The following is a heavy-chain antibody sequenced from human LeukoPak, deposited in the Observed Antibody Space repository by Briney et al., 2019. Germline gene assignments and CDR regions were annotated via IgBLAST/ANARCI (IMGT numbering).Heavy chain of an antibody. V-gene: IGHV1-18*01. Sequence: ASVKVSCKASGYSFTSYGISWVRQAPGQGLEWMGWISAYNGNTNYAQKLQGRVTMTTDTSTSTAYMELRSLRSDDTAVYYSAIREQWLVGDDYWGQGTLVTVSS. D-gene: IGHD6-19*01. CDR1: GYSFTSYG. CDR3: AIREQWLVGDDY. J-gene: IGHJ4*02. CDR2: ISAYNGNT.